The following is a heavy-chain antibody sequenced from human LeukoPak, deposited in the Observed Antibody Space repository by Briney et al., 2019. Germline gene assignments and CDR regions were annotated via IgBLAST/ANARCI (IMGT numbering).Heavy chain of an antibody. Sequence: GGSLRPSCAASGFPFSDYSMNWVRQAPGKGLEWVSSISSSGDYIYSADSVKGRFTISKDNAKNSLYLQMTNLSAEDTAVYFCVRDLVRGVHPVFYFDLWGRGTLVTVSS. CDR2: ISSSGDYI. V-gene: IGHV3-21*01. J-gene: IGHJ2*01. CDR3: VRDLVRGVHPVFYFDL. D-gene: IGHD3-10*01. CDR1: GFPFSDYS.